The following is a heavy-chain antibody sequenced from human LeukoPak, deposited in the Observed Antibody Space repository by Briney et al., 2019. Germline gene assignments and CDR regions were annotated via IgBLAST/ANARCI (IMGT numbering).Heavy chain of an antibody. CDR1: GFTLSSYA. CDR2: ISGSGGST. CDR3: AKGPQVGSGYHPDY. J-gene: IGHJ4*02. Sequence: GGSLRLSCAASGFTLSSYAMSWVRQAPGKGLEWVSVISGSGGSTYYADSVKGRLTISRDNSKNTPYVQMNSLRVEDTAVYYCAKGPQVGSGYHPDYWGQGTLVTVSS. D-gene: IGHD3-22*01. V-gene: IGHV3-23*01.